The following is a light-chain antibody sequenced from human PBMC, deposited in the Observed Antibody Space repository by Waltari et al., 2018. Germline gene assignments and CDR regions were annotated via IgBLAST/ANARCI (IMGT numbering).Light chain of an antibody. V-gene: IGKV3-15*01. Sequence: EIVLTQSPATLSVSPGEGATLSCRASQSVSSVLAWYQQKPGQAPRLLIYGASTRATGIPARFSGSGSVTEFTLTISSMQSEDFAVYYCQQYNNWPLTFGGGTKVEIK. CDR1: QSVSSV. J-gene: IGKJ4*01. CDR2: GAS. CDR3: QQYNNWPLT.